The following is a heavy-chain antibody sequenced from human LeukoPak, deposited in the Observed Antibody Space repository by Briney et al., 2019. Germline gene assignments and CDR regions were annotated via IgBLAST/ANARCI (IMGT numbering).Heavy chain of an antibody. V-gene: IGHV4-38-2*02. Sequence: SETLSLTCTVSGYSISSGYYWGWIRQPPGKGLEWIGSIYTSGSTNYNPSLKSRVTMSVDTSKNQFSLKLSSVTAADTAVYYCARNKYYYYGMDVWGQGTTVTVSS. CDR1: GYSISSGYY. CDR3: ARNKYYYYGMDV. J-gene: IGHJ6*02. D-gene: IGHD2/OR15-2a*01. CDR2: IYTSGST.